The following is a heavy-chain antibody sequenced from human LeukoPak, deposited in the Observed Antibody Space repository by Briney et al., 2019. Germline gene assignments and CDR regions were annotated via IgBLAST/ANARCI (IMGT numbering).Heavy chain of an antibody. V-gene: IGHV3-15*01. D-gene: IGHD3-16*01. Sequence: GGSLRLSCAASGFTFSYTWMSWVGQAPGKGREGVGRIKSETDGGTTEYAAPVKGRFTISRDDSENTLSLQMNSLKIDDTAMYYCTQGGTKAYSWGQGTLVTVSS. CDR2: IKSETDGGTT. J-gene: IGHJ4*02. CDR3: TQGGTKAYS. CDR1: GFTFSYTW.